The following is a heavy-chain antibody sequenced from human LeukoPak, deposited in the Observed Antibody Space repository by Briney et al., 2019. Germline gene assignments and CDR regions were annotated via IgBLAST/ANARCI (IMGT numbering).Heavy chain of an antibody. CDR1: GGSFSGYY. CDR3: ARDPHYYDSSGYYNYFDY. V-gene: IGHV4-34*01. J-gene: IGHJ4*02. CDR2: INHSGST. D-gene: IGHD3-22*01. Sequence: SETLSLTCAVYGGSFSGYYWSWIRQPPGKGLEWIGEINHSGSTNYNPSLKSRVTISVDTSKNQFSLKLSSVTAADTAVYYCARDPHYYDSSGYYNYFDYWGQGTLVTVSS.